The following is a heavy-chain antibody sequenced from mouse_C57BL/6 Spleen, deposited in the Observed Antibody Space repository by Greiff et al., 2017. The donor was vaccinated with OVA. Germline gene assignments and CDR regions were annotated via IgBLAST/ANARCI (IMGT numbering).Heavy chain of an antibody. D-gene: IGHD1-1*01. J-gene: IGHJ4*01. CDR3: ARPACGSSYDYAMDY. CDR2: IDPSDSET. CDR1: GYTFTSYW. Sequence: QVQLQQPGAELVRPGSSVKLSCKASGYTFTSYWMHWVKQRPIQGLEWIGNIDPSDSETHYNQKFKDKATLTVDKSSSTAYMQLSSLTSEDSAVYYCARPACGSSYDYAMDYWGQGTSVTVSS. V-gene: IGHV1-52*01.